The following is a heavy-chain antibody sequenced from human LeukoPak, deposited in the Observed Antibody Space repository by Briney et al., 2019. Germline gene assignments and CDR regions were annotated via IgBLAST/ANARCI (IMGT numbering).Heavy chain of an antibody. J-gene: IGHJ5*02. CDR2: ISSTTKYI. CDR3: ARDRICSGGSCYSHWFDP. V-gene: IGHV3-21*01. Sequence: GGSLRLSCVGSEFDFNSYSLNWIRQAPGKGLEWVSSISSTTKYIYYADSVKGRFTISRDNAKNSLYLQMNSLRAEDTAVYYCARDRICSGGSCYSHWFDPWGQGTLVTVSS. CDR1: EFDFNSYS. D-gene: IGHD2-15*01.